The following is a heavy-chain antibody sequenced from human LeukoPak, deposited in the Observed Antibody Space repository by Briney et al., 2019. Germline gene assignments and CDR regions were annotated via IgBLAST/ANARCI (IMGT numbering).Heavy chain of an antibody. V-gene: IGHV3-72*01. CDR3: ASFGFMVRGVYVDY. CDR2: IRNKVNSHTT. CDR1: GFTFSDYY. Sequence: PGGSLRLSCAASGFTFSDYYMEWVRQAPGKGLEWIARIRNKVNSHTTESAASVKGRFTISRDDSKNSQYLQMNSLKTEDTAVYYCASFGFMVRGVYVDYWGQGTLVTVSS. D-gene: IGHD3-10*01. J-gene: IGHJ4*02.